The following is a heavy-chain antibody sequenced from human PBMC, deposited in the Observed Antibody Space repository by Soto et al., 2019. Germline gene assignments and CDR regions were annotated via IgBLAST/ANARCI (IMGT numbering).Heavy chain of an antibody. CDR2: IWYDGSNK. V-gene: IGHV3-33*01. D-gene: IGHD2-15*01. CDR1: GFTFSSYG. Sequence: QVQLVESGGGVVQPGRSLRLSCAASGFTFSSYGMHWVRQAPGKGLEWVAVIWYDGSNKYYADSVKGRFTISRDNSKNTLYLQMNSLRAEDTAVYYCAILRGWLLPVVKPDLEFDYWGQGTLVTVSS. J-gene: IGHJ4*02. CDR3: AILRGWLLPVVKPDLEFDY.